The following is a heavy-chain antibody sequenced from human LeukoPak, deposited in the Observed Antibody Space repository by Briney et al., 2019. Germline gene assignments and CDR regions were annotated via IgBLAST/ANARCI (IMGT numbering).Heavy chain of an antibody. CDR1: GGSISSSSYY. V-gene: IGHV4-39*01. D-gene: IGHD6-19*01. J-gene: IGHJ4*02. CDR2: IYYSGST. CDR3: ARKSSGWYGKHYFDY. Sequence: SETLSLTCTVSGGSISSSSYYWGWIRQPPGKGLEWIGSIYYSGSTYYNPSLKSRVTMSVDTSKNQFSLKLSSVTAADTAVYYCARKSSGWYGKHYFDYWGQGTLVTVSS.